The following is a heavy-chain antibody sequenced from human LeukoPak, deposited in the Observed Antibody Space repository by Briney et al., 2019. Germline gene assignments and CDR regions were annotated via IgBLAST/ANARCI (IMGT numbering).Heavy chain of an antibody. Sequence: SETLCLTCAVSGGSTSSGSYSWSWIRQPPGKGLEWIGYIYPRGSTYYNPSLKSRVILSLDKSANQFSLNLSSVTAADTAVYYCARVALLHGWRYYFDYWGQGTLVTVSS. CDR3: ARVALLHGWRYYFDY. CDR1: GGSTSSGSYS. V-gene: IGHV4-30-2*01. J-gene: IGHJ4*02. CDR2: IYPRGST. D-gene: IGHD6-19*01.